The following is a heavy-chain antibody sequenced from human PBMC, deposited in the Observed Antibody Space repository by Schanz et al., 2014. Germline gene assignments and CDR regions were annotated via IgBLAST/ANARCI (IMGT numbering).Heavy chain of an antibody. Sequence: VQLVESGGGVVQPGRSLRLSCAASGFTFSNYNMNWVRQSPGKGLEWVAFLSFDSRHIYYADSVKGRFTISRDNAKGSLHPQMNSLRADDTAVYYCARDGVAATTDFEYWGQGALVTVSS. CDR3: ARDGVAATTDFEY. CDR1: GFTFSNYN. CDR2: LSFDSRHI. D-gene: IGHD1-1*01. V-gene: IGHV3-21*06. J-gene: IGHJ4*02.